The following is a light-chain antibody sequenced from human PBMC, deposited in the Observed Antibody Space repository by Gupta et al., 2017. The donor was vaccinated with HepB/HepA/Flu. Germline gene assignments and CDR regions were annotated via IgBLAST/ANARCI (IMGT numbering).Light chain of an antibody. V-gene: IGLV1-40*01. CDR3: QSYDSSLSVV. Sequence: GNSNRPSGVPDRFSDSKSGTSASLAITGLQAEDEADYYCQSYDSSLSVVFGGGTKLTVL. J-gene: IGLJ2*01. CDR2: GNS.